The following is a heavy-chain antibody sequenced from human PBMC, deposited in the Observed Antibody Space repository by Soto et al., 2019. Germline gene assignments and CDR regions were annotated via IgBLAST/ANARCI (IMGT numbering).Heavy chain of an antibody. Sequence: PGGSLRLSCAASGFSVRGSYMYWVRQAPGKGLEWVSVIYSGGGTDYAASVKGRFTISSDNSKNMLYLQMNSLRAEDTAMCYCARVTTTLVDHFDYWGQGTPVTVSS. CDR2: IYSGGGT. CDR3: ARVTTTLVDHFDY. J-gene: IGHJ4*02. D-gene: IGHD4-4*01. V-gene: IGHV3-53*01. CDR1: GFSVRGSY.